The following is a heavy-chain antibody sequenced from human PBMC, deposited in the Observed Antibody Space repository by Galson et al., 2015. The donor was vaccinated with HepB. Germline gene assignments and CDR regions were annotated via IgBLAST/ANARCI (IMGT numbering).Heavy chain of an antibody. CDR1: GFTFSIYA. Sequence: SCAASGFTFSIYAVNWVRQAPHKGLEWVSTISGGDDTTYHADSVKGRFTISRDDSKNTLYLQMNSLRAEDTAVYYCAKSSPSSWPSFDYWGQGTLVTVSS. CDR2: ISGGDDTT. CDR3: AKSSPSSWPSFDY. D-gene: IGHD6-13*01. V-gene: IGHV3-23*01. J-gene: IGHJ4*02.